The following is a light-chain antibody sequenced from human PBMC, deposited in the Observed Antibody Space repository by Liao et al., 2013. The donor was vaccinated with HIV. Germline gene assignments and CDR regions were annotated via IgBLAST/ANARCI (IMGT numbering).Light chain of an antibody. V-gene: IGLV3-1*01. CDR1: RLGDKF. Sequence: SLDLTQPPSMAVSAGQTATITCSGERLGDKFTCWFQQRPGQPPVMIIYEDSKRPSGIPDRFSASNSGDTATLTITGTQPIDEAEYFCQAWDSSTYVFGTGTKVTVL. CDR2: EDS. J-gene: IGLJ1*01. CDR3: QAWDSSTYV.